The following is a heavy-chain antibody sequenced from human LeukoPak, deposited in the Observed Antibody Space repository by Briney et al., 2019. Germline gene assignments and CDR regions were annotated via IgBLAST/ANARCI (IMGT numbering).Heavy chain of an antibody. CDR3: ANRISGSSS. V-gene: IGHV3-23*01. D-gene: IGHD1-26*01. CDR1: GFTFSSYG. CDR2: ISSGGGNT. Sequence: PGGSLRLSCAASGFTFSSYGMSWIRQAPGKGLEWVSAISSGGGNTDYADSVKGRFIISRDNSKDTVSLQMNSLRAEDTGVYYCANRISGSSSWGQGTLVTVSS. J-gene: IGHJ5*02.